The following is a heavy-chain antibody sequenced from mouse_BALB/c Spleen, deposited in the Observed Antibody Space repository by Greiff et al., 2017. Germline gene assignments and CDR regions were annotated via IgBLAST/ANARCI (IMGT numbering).Heavy chain of an antibody. CDR2: ISSGSSTI. D-gene: IGHD1-1*01. Sequence: EVMLVESGGGLVQPGGSRKLSCAASGFTFSSFGMHWVRQAPEKGLEWVAYISSGSSTIYYADTVKGRFTISRDNPKNTLFLQMTSLRSEDTAMYYCARKDGSRYWYFDDWGAGTTVTVSS. J-gene: IGHJ1*01. V-gene: IGHV5-17*02. CDR1: GFTFSSFG. CDR3: ARKDGSRYWYFDD.